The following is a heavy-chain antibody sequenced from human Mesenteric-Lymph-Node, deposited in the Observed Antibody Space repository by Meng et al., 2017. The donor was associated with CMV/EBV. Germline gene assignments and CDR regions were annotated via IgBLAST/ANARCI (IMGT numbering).Heavy chain of an antibody. CDR3: VRGGPGNYYYYYGMDV. J-gene: IGHJ6*02. CDR2: IKQDGSEK. CDR1: GFTFSSYW. Sequence: GGSLRLSCAASGFTFSSYWMSLVRQAPGKGLEWVANIKQDGSEKYYVDSVKGRFTISRDNAKNSLYLQMNSLRAEDTAVYYTVRGGPGNYYYYYGMDVWGQGTTVTVSS. V-gene: IGHV3-7*01. D-gene: IGHD3-10*01.